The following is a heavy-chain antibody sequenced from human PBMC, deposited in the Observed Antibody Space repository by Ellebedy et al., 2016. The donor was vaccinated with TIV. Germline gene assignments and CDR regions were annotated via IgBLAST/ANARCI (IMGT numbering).Heavy chain of an antibody. CDR2: ISAYNGNT. Sequence: GESLKISCAASGFTFSSYGISWVRQAPGQGLEWMGWISAYNGNTNYAQKLQGRVTMTTDTSTSTAYMELRSLRSDDTAMYYCARDREYYGSGSYPFDYWGQGTLVTVSS. CDR1: GFTFSSYG. CDR3: ARDREYYGSGSYPFDY. V-gene: IGHV1-18*01. J-gene: IGHJ4*02. D-gene: IGHD3-10*01.